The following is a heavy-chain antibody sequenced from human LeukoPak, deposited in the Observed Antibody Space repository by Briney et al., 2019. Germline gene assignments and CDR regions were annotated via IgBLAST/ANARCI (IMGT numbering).Heavy chain of an antibody. Sequence: GASVKVPCKASGGTFSSYAISWVRQAPGQGLEWMGRIIPIFGTANYAQKFQGRVTITTDESTSTAYMELSSLRSEDTAVYYCASGEILWVFDYWGQGTLVTVSS. V-gene: IGHV1-69*05. CDR3: ASGEILWVFDY. CDR2: IIPIFGTA. CDR1: GGTFSSYA. D-gene: IGHD2/OR15-2a*01. J-gene: IGHJ4*02.